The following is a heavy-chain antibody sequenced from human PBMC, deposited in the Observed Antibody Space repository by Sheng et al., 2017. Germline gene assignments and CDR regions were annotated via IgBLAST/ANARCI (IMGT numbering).Heavy chain of an antibody. J-gene: IGHJ4*02. CDR3: ARDVYIWGDYRYTPGNY. Sequence: QLQLQESGPGLVKPSETLSLTCTVSGGSISSSSYYWGWIRQPPGKGLEWIGSIYYSGSTYYNPSLKSRVTISVDTSKNQFSLKLSSVTAADTAVYYCARDVYIWGDYRYTPGNYWGQGTLVTVSS. D-gene: IGHD3-16*02. V-gene: IGHV4-39*07. CDR1: GGSISSSSYY. CDR2: IYYSGST.